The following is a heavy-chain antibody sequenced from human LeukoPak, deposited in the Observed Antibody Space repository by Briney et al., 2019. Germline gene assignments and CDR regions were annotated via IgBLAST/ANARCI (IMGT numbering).Heavy chain of an antibody. D-gene: IGHD1-26*01. CDR1: GFTFSSYS. Sequence: GSLRLSCAASGFTFSSYSMNWVRQAPGKGLEWVSSISSSSSYIYYADSVKGRFTISRDNAKNSLYLQINSLRAEDTAVYYCATSPIVGASNWFDPWGQGTLVTVSS. V-gene: IGHV3-21*01. J-gene: IGHJ5*02. CDR2: ISSSSSYI. CDR3: ATSPIVGASNWFDP.